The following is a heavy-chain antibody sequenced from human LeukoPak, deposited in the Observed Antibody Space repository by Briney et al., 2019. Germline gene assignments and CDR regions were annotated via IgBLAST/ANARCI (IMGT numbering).Heavy chain of an antibody. J-gene: IGHJ3*02. V-gene: IGHV3-21*01. CDR2: ISSSSSYI. CDR3: ARDLGSSGWYYAFDI. D-gene: IGHD6-19*01. Sequence: GGSLRLSCAASRFTFSSYSMNWVRQAPGKGLEWLSSISSSSSYIYYADSVRGRFPISRDNAKNSLYLQMNSLRAEDTAVYYCARDLGSSGWYYAFDIWGQGTMVTVSS. CDR1: RFTFSSYS.